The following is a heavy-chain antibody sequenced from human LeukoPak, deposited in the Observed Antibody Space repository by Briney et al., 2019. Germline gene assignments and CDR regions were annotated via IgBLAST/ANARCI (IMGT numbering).Heavy chain of an antibody. J-gene: IGHJ5*02. V-gene: IGHV1-69-2*01. CDR2: VDPEVGET. CDR3: ATGSATIGRWFAP. CDR1: GYTFTDYY. D-gene: IGHD2-15*01. Sequence: ASVKVSCKVSGYTFTDYYMHWVQQAPGKRLKCMGLVDPEVGETIYAEKFQGRVTITADTSTDTAYSELSSLRSEDTAVSYCATGSATIGRWFAPWGQGTLVTVSS.